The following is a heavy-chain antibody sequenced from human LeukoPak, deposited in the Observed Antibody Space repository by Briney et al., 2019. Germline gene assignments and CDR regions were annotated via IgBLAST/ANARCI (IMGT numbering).Heavy chain of an antibody. Sequence: GGSLRLSCAASGFTFDDYGMSWVRQAPGKGLEWVSGINWNGGSTGYADSVKGRFTISRDNAKNSLYLQMNSLRAEDTALYYCARDGSSGYYYDAFDIWGQGTMVPVSS. CDR2: INWNGGST. V-gene: IGHV3-20*04. J-gene: IGHJ3*02. CDR1: GFTFDDYG. D-gene: IGHD3-22*01. CDR3: ARDGSSGYYYDAFDI.